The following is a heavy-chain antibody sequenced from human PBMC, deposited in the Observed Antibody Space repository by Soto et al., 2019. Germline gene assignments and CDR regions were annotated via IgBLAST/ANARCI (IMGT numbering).Heavy chain of an antibody. V-gene: IGHV1-3*04. Sequence: QAQLVQSGAEVKKPGASVKVSCKASGYTFTRYAMHSVRQAPGQGLEWMGWINTGHGNTHYSQKFQGRVIFPRDASATTAYMELSRLTSEDTAVYYCARNVDYFDHWGQGTLVTVSS. CDR1: GYTFTRYA. CDR3: ARNVDYFDH. J-gene: IGHJ4*02. CDR2: INTGHGNT.